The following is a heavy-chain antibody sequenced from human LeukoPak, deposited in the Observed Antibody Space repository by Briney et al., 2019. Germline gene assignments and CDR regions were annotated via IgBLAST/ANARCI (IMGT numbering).Heavy chain of an antibody. CDR1: GYTFTSYY. CDR3: ATGPAWDAEYFQH. CDR2: INPSGGST. D-gene: IGHD1-26*01. Sequence: ASVKVSCKASGYTFTSYYMHWVRQAPGQGLEWMGIINPSGGSTSYAQKFQGRVTMTEDTSTDTAYMELSSLRSEDTAVYYCATGPAWDAEYFQHWGQGTLVTVSS. V-gene: IGHV1-46*01. J-gene: IGHJ1*01.